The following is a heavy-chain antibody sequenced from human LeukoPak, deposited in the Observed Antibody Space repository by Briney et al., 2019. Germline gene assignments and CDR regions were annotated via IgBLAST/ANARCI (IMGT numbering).Heavy chain of an antibody. V-gene: IGHV4-34*01. CDR3: ARGVDYHGV. J-gene: IGHJ4*02. CDR2: INHSGGT. CDR1: GGSFSGYS. D-gene: IGHD3-10*01. Sequence: SETLSLTCAVYGGSFSGYSWNWIRQPPVKGLEWIGEINHSGGTNYNPSLKSRVPISVDTSKKQFSLKLSSVTAADTGVYYCARGVDYHGVWGQGTLVTVSS.